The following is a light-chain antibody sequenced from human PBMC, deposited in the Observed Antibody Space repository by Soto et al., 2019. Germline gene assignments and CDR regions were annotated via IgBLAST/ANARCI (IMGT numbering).Light chain of an antibody. CDR2: AAS. CDR1: QSISTY. J-gene: IGKJ5*01. Sequence: DIQMTQSPSSLSASVGDRVTITCRASQSISTYLNWYHQKPGKAPKVMIYAASNLQSGVTSRFSGSGSGTDFTPTISSLQPEDFATYYCQQSYSAPITFGQGTRLEI. CDR3: QQSYSAPIT. V-gene: IGKV1-39*01.